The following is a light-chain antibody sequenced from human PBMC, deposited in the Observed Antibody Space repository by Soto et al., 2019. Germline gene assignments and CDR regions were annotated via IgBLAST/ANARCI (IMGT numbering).Light chain of an antibody. CDR1: GSNIGAGYD. Sequence: QSVLTQPPSVSGAPGQRVTISCTGSGSNIGAGYDVHWYQQLPGTAPKLLIFANINRPSGVPDRFSGSKSGTSASLAITGLRAEDEADYYCSSFTGTTTLDVFGTGTKVTVL. CDR2: ANI. J-gene: IGLJ1*01. V-gene: IGLV1-40*01. CDR3: SSFTGTTTLDV.